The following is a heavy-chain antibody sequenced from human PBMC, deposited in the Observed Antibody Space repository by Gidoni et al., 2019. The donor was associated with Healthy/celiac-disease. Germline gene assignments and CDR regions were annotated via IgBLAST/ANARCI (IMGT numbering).Heavy chain of an antibody. V-gene: IGHV3-21*01. CDR3: AREVAAAADY. J-gene: IGHJ4*02. Sequence: EVQLVESGGGLVEPGGSLSLPCAASGFTFSSYTMTWVRQAPGKGLEWVSSFTGRGSSIYYADSVKGRFTLSRDNAKSSLFLQMSSLRAEDTAVYYCAREVAAAADYWGQGTLVTVSS. CDR1: GFTFSSYT. CDR2: FTGRGSSI. D-gene: IGHD6-13*01.